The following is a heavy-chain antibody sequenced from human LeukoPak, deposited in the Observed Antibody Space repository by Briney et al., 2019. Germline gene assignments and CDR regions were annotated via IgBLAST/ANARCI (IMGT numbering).Heavy chain of an antibody. Sequence: GGSLTLSCAASGFTFRSYAMSWVRQAPGNGLEWVSAIGGSDGKTYYADSVKGRFTISRDNSKNTLYLQMNSLRAEDTALYYCAKEAHYPHMGTYLVTIDSWGQGTLVTVSS. CDR1: GFTFRSYA. J-gene: IGHJ4*02. V-gene: IGHV3-23*01. D-gene: IGHD3-9*01. CDR3: AKEAHYPHMGTYLVTIDS. CDR2: IGGSDGKT.